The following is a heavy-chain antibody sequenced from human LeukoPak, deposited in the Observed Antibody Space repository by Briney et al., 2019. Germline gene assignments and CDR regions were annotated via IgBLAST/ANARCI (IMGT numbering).Heavy chain of an antibody. CDR1: GFVFSSFA. D-gene: IGHD2-15*01. J-gene: IGHJ6*03. Sequence: GGSLRLSCAASGFVFSSFAMHWVRQAPGKGLEWVASIWDDGSYKYHTDSVKGRFTITRDNSKNTLCLQMNGLRAEDTAVYYCASAPFFCSGGSCPYYMDVWGKGTLVTVSS. CDR2: IWDDGSYK. CDR3: ASAPFFCSGGSCPYYMDV. V-gene: IGHV3-33*01.